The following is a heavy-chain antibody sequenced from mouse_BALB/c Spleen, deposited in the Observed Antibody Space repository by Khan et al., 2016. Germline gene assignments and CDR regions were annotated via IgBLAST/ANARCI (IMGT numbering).Heavy chain of an antibody. CDR3: ARGHGNYYAMDY. CDR1: GYSFTGYI. D-gene: IGHD2-1*01. J-gene: IGHJ4*01. CDR2: IDPNYGGT. V-gene: IGHV1-39*01. Sequence: VQLQQSGPELEKPGDSVKISCKASGYSFTGYIMNWVKQSNGKSLEWIGNIDPNYGGTSYNQKFTGKAILTVDKSSSTAYMQLKSLTSEDSAVYFCARGHGNYYAMDYWGQGTSVTVSS.